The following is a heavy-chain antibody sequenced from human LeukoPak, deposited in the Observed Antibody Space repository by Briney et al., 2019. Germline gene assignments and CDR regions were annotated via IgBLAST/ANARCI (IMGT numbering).Heavy chain of an antibody. Sequence: APVKVSCKVSGYTLTELSMHWVRQAPGKGLEWMGGFDPEDGETIYAQKFQGRVTMTEDTSTDTAYMELSSLRSEDTAVYYCATVYGGPDYFDYWGQGTLVTVSS. CDR3: ATVYGGPDYFDY. CDR2: FDPEDGET. V-gene: IGHV1-24*01. D-gene: IGHD4/OR15-4a*01. J-gene: IGHJ4*02. CDR1: GYTLTELS.